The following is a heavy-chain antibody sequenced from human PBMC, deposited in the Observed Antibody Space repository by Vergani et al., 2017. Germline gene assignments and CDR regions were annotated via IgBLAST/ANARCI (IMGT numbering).Heavy chain of an antibody. V-gene: IGHV5-51*01. J-gene: IGHJ4*02. Sequence: EVRLVQSGPEVKKPGESVKISCETSGYTFTNYWIGWVRQMPGKGLEWMGIIYPGDSDTRYSPSFQGQVTISADKSISTAYLQWSSLKASDTAMYYCARHHEAGGPHFDYWGQGTLVTVSS. CDR2: IYPGDSDT. D-gene: IGHD3-16*01. CDR3: ARHHEAGGPHFDY. CDR1: GYTFTNYW.